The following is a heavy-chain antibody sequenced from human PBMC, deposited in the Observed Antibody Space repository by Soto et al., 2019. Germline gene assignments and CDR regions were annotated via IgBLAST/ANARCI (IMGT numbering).Heavy chain of an antibody. D-gene: IGHD3-3*01. CDR1: GYSFTSYW. CDR2: IDPSDSYT. CDR3: AMNYDFWSGYSPAYYYYGMDV. J-gene: IGHJ6*02. V-gene: IGHV5-10-1*01. Sequence: GESLKISCKGSGYSFTSYWISWVRQMPGKGLEWMGRIDPSDSYTNYSPSFQGHVTISADKSISTAYLQWSSLKASDTAMYYCAMNYDFWSGYSPAYYYYGMDVWGQGTTVTVSS.